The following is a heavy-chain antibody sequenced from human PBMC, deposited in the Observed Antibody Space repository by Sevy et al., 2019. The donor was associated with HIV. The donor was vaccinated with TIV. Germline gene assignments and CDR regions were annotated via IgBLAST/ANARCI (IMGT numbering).Heavy chain of an antibody. V-gene: IGHV3-7*03. D-gene: IGHD3-16*01. J-gene: IGHJ4*01. CDR2: IKPDGSES. Sequence: GGSLRLSCVASGFTFNNFWMAWVRQAPGKGLEWFANIKPDGSESNHVGSVKGRFTLSRENAKNSLYLQMNSLTAEDTAVYYCARDVGGGYFDYWGQGTLVTVSS. CDR3: ARDVGGGYFDY. CDR1: GFTFNNFW.